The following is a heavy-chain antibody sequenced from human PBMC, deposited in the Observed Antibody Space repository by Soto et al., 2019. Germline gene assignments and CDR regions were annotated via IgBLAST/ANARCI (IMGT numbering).Heavy chain of an antibody. CDR2: MNPNSGNT. V-gene: IGHV1-8*01. CDR3: ARGLGPSNWFDP. Sequence: QVQRVQSGAEVKKPGASVKVSYKASGYTFTSYDINWVRQATGQGLEWMGWMNPNSGNTGYVQKFQGRVTMTRNTSISTAYMELSSLRAEDTAVYYCARGLGPSNWFDPWGQGTLVTVSS. CDR1: GYTFTSYD. J-gene: IGHJ5*02.